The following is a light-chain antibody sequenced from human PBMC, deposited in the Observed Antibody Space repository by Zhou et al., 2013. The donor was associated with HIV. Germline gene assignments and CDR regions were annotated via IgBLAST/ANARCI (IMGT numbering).Light chain of an antibody. Sequence: IQMTQSPSSLSASVGDRVTITCRTGQNINNFLNWYQQKPGKAPKLLIYAASTLQSGVSSRFSGGGSGTAFTLTITSLQPEDAATYYCQQSHVTPRTFGQGTKVEIK. CDR1: QNINNF. V-gene: IGKV1-39*01. CDR3: QQSHVTPRT. J-gene: IGKJ1*01. CDR2: AAS.